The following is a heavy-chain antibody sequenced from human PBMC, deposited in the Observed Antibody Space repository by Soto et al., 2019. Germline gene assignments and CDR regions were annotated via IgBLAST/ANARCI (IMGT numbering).Heavy chain of an antibody. CDR3: ARLGYCSSATCKYYFYYYGMDV. CDR2: ISGRGTTT. V-gene: IGHV3-48*02. D-gene: IGHD2-2*01. Sequence: GGSLRLSCEASGFSFGSYSMNWVRQAPGKXLEWVSFISGRGTTTYYADSVRGRFTVSRDNAKNSLSLEVNSLRDEDTAVYYCARLGYCSSATCKYYFYYYGMDVWGQGTTVTVSS. J-gene: IGHJ6*02. CDR1: GFSFGSYS.